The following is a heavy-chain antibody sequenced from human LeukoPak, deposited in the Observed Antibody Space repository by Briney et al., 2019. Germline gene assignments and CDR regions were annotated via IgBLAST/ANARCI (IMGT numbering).Heavy chain of an antibody. CDR3: AKDKGLTIFGVVSLDY. CDR2: IRYDGSNK. D-gene: IGHD3-3*01. Sequence: GGSLRLSCAASGFTFSSYGMHWVRQAPGKGLEWVAFIRYDGSNKYYADSVKGRFTISRDNSKNTLYLQMNSLRAEDTAVYYCAKDKGLTIFGVVSLDYWGQGTLVTVSS. CDR1: GFTFSSYG. J-gene: IGHJ4*02. V-gene: IGHV3-30*02.